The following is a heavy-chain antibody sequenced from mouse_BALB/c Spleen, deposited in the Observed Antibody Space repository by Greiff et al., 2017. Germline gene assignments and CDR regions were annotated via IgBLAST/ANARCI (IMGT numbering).Heavy chain of an antibody. Sequence: EVKVVESGGGLVKLGGSLKLSCAASGFTFSSYYMSWVRQTPEKRLELVAAINSNGGSTYYPDTVKGRFTISRDNAKNTLYLQMSSLKSEDTALYYCARQDYGFDYWGQGTTLTVSS. J-gene: IGHJ2*01. CDR2: INSNGGST. V-gene: IGHV5-6-2*01. D-gene: IGHD2-4*01. CDR1: GFTFSSYY. CDR3: ARQDYGFDY.